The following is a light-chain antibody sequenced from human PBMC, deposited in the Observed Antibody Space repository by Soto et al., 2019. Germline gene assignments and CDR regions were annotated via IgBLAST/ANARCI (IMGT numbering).Light chain of an antibody. CDR2: AAS. J-gene: IGKJ3*01. V-gene: IGKV1-39*01. Sequence: DIQMTQSPSSLSASVGDRVTITCRASQSISSYLNWYHQKPGKAPKLLIYAASSLQSGVPSRFSGSGSGTDFTLTISSLQPEDFATYYCQQSYSTLLTFGPGTKVDIK. CDR1: QSISSY. CDR3: QQSYSTLLT.